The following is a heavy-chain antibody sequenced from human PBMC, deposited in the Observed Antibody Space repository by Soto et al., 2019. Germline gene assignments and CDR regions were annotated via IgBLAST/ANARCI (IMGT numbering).Heavy chain of an antibody. CDR3: ARAHFYGPSVD. CDR2: IYYSGST. Sequence: SETLSLTCTVSGGSISSGDYYWSWIRQPPGKGLEWIGYIYYSGSTYYNPSLKSRVTISVDTSKNQFSLKLSSVTAADTAVYYCARAHFYGPSVDWGQGTLVNVAS. D-gene: IGHD4-17*01. V-gene: IGHV4-30-4*01. CDR1: GGSISSGDYY. J-gene: IGHJ4*02.